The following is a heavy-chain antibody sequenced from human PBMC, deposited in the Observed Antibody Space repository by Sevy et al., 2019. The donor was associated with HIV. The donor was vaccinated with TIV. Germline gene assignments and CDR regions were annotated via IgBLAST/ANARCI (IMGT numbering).Heavy chain of an antibody. Sequence: GGSLRLSCAASGFTFSSYEMNWVRQAPGKGLEWVSYISSSGSTIYYADSVKGRFTISRDNAKNSLYLQMNSLRAEDTAVYYCARDNIVVVPAAMVKIYDYYGMDVGGQGTTVTVSS. CDR2: ISSSGSTI. D-gene: IGHD2-2*01. J-gene: IGHJ6*02. CDR3: ARDNIVVVPAAMVKIYDYYGMDV. CDR1: GFTFSSYE. V-gene: IGHV3-48*03.